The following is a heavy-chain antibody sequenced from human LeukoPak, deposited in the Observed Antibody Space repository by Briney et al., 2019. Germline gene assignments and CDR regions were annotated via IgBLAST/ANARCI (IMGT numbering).Heavy chain of an antibody. CDR1: GFTFSSYG. CDR2: ISYDGSNK. Sequence: GGSLRLSCAASGFTFSSYGMHWVRQAPGKGLEWVAVISYDGSNKYYADSVKGRFTISRDNSKNTLYLQMNSLRAEDTAVYYCAKDSFTMVRGVIPHFVDYWGQGTLVTVSS. V-gene: IGHV3-30*18. CDR3: AKDSFTMVRGVIPHFVDY. J-gene: IGHJ4*02. D-gene: IGHD3-10*01.